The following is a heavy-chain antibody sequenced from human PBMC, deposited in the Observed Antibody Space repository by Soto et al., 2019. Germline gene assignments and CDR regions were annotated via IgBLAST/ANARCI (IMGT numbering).Heavy chain of an antibody. CDR3: ARFNYYDSSGYY. CDR1: GGSISSSSYY. D-gene: IGHD3-22*01. CDR2: IYYSGST. J-gene: IGHJ4*02. Sequence: PSETLSLTCTVSGGSISSSSYYWGWIRQPPGKGLEWIGSIYYSGSTYYNPSLKSRVTISVDTSKNQFSLKLSSVTAADTAVYYLARFNYYDSSGYYWGQGTVVT. V-gene: IGHV4-39*01.